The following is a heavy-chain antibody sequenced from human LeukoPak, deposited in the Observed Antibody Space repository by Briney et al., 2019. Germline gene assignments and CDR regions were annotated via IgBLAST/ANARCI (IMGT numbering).Heavy chain of an antibody. CDR2: IWYDGSNK. D-gene: IGHD6-13*01. J-gene: IGHJ4*02. CDR3: AKLPSYSNTFDY. CDR1: GFTFSSYG. V-gene: IGHV3-33*06. Sequence: GGSLRLSCAASGFTFSSYGMHWVRQAPGKGLEWVAVIWYDGSNKYYADSVKGRFTISRDNSKNTLYLQMNSLRAEDTAVYYCAKLPSYSNTFDYWGQGTLVTVPS.